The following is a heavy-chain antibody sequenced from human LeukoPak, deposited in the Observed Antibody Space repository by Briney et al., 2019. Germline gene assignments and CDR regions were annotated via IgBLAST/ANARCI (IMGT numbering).Heavy chain of an antibody. V-gene: IGHV4-59*01. J-gene: IGHJ4*02. CDR3: ARDRCYDCVCHP. Sequence: PSETLSLTCSVSGGSISSYYWNWIRRPPGKGLEWLGYINYSGSTNYNPSLKSRVTISLDLSKKQFSLKLTSVTAADTAMYYCARDRCYDCVCHPWGQGILVTVSS. CDR1: GGSISSYY. D-gene: IGHD3-16*01. CDR2: INYSGST.